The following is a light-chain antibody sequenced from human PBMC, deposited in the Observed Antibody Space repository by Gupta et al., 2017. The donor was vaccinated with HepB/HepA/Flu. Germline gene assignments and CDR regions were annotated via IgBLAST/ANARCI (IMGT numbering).Light chain of an antibody. CDR2: GAS. Sequence: EIVMTQSPATLSVSPGERATLSCRASQSVSSNLAWYQQKPGQAPRLLIFGASTRATGIPARFSGSGSATEFTLTISSLQSEDFAVYYCQHYNNWPLTFGAGTKVEIK. V-gene: IGKV3-15*01. J-gene: IGKJ4*01. CDR1: QSVSSN. CDR3: QHYNNWPLT.